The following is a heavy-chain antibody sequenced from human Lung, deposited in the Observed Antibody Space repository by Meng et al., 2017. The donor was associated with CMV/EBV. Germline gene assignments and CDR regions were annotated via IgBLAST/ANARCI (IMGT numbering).Heavy chain of an antibody. CDR2: IYRSGST. J-gene: IGHJ4*02. CDR1: GVSISTDNW. Sequence: LXXAVSGVSISTDNWWSWVRQPPGKGLEWIGEIYRSGSTNYSPSLKSRVTISIDRSKNQFSLRLTSVTAADTAVYYCAKEWLDATTGQFDYWGQGTXVTVAS. D-gene: IGHD1-26*01. CDR3: AKEWLDATTGQFDY. V-gene: IGHV4-4*02.